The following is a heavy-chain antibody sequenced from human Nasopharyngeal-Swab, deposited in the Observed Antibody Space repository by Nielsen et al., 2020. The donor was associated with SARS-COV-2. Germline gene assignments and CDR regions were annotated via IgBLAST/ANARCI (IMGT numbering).Heavy chain of an antibody. CDR3: AREEYYYDSSGNYYRAFDN. Sequence: SETLSPTCTVSGAFISGHHWSWIRKPPGKGLEWIGYVSYSGITNYNPSLNSRVTISADSSKNQFSLELGSVTAADTAVYYCAREEYYYDSSGNYYRAFDNWGQGTLVSVSS. CDR2: VSYSGIT. D-gene: IGHD3-22*01. CDR1: GAFISGHH. J-gene: IGHJ4*02. V-gene: IGHV4-59*11.